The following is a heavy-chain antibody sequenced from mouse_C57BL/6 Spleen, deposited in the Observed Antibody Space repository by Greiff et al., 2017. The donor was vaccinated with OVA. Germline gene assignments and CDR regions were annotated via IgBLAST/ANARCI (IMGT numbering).Heavy chain of an antibody. CDR1: GYSFTGYY. CDR3: ARSGVVTTGWYFDV. Sequence: VQLKQSGPELVKPGASVKISCKASGYSFTGYYMNWVKQSPEKSLEWIGEINPSTGGTTYNQKFKAKATLTVDKSSSTAYMQLKSLTSEDSAVYYCARSGVVTTGWYFDVWGTGTTVTVSS. D-gene: IGHD2-2*01. CDR2: INPSTGGT. V-gene: IGHV1-42*01. J-gene: IGHJ1*03.